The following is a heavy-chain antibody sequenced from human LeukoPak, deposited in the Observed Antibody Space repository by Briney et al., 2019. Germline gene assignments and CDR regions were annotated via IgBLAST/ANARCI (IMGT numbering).Heavy chain of an antibody. CDR3: AREAYYYDSSGSYRYDY. D-gene: IGHD3-22*01. CDR1: AGSISTYY. CDR2: IYYSGST. V-gene: IGHV4-59*12. Sequence: SETLSLTCTVPAGSISTYYWSWIRQPPGKGLEWIGYIYYSGSTNYNPSLKSRVTISVDTSKNQFSLKLSPVTAADTAVYYCAREAYYYDSSGSYRYDYWGQGTLVTVSS. J-gene: IGHJ4*02.